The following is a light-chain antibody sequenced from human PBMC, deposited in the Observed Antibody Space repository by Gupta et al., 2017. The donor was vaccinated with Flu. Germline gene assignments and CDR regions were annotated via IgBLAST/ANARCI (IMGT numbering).Light chain of an antibody. J-gene: IGLJ1*01. CDR3: SSYRYGSTYV. CDR1: SSDVGGFNY. Sequence: QSALTQPASVSGSPGQSITISCTGTSSDVGGFNYVSWYQQHPGKAPQLIIYEVSNRPSGISDRFSGSKSGNTASLTISGVQTEDEADYYCSSYRYGSTYVFGGGTKVTVL. CDR2: EVS. V-gene: IGLV2-14*01.